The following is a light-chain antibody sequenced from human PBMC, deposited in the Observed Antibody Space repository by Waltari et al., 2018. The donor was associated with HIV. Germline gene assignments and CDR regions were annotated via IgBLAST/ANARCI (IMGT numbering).Light chain of an antibody. CDR2: EFS. CDR3: SSYSRGALL. CDR1: TNDIGSYNY. Sequence: QSVLTQPASVSGSPGQSLTLSCTGTTNDIGSYNYVSWYQQSPDKAPKLIIYEFSNRPPGVSSRFAGSKAGNTVSLTISGLQAEDEAYYHCSSYSRGALLFGGGTKVTVL. J-gene: IGLJ2*01. V-gene: IGLV2-14*01.